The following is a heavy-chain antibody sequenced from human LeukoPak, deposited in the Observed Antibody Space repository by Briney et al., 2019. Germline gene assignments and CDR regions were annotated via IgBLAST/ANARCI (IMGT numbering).Heavy chain of an antibody. CDR2: IYTSGST. V-gene: IGHV4-4*07. D-gene: IGHD3-3*01. Sequence: SETLSLTCTVSGGSISTYYWSWIRQPAGKGLEWIGRIYTSGSTNYNPSLKSRVTMSVDTSKNQFSLKLSSVTAADTAVYYCARGASSSEWYYYGMDVWGQGTTVTVSS. CDR1: GGSISTYY. J-gene: IGHJ6*02. CDR3: ARGASSSEWYYYGMDV.